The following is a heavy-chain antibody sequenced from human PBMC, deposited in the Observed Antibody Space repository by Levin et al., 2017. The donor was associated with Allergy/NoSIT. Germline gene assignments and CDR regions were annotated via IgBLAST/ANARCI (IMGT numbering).Heavy chain of an antibody. V-gene: IGHV3-11*03. CDR2: ISFTTTHT. J-gene: IGHJ4*02. Sequence: GGSLRLSCAASGFTFNNYYMSWIRQAPGKGLEWISYISFTTTHTNFADSVKGRFTISRDNAKNLLYLQMNSLRAEDTAVYYCARLRATTGEKYFFDFWGQGTLVTVSA. CDR1: GFTFNNYY. D-gene: IGHD7-27*01. CDR3: ARLRATTGEKYFFDF.